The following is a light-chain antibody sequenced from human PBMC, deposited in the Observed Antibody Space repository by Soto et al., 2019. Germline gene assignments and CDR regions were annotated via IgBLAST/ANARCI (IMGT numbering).Light chain of an antibody. CDR2: AAS. Sequence: AIRMTQSPSSFSASTGDRVTITCRASQGISSYFAWYQQKPWKAPKLLIYAASTLQSGVPSRFSGSGSGTDFTPTISCLQSEDFATYYCQQYYSYPYTFGQGTKLEIK. CDR3: QQYYSYPYT. J-gene: IGKJ2*01. CDR1: QGISSY. V-gene: IGKV1-8*01.